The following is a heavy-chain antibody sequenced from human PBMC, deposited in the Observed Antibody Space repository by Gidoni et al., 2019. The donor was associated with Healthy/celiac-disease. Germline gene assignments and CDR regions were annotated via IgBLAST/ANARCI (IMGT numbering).Heavy chain of an antibody. Sequence: QVQLQESGPGLVKPSQTLSLTCTVSGGSISSGGYYWSWIRQHPGKGLEGIGYIYDRGSTYYNPALKRRVTISVDTSKNQFSLKLSSVTAADTAVYYCAGTEPGMEQQLAYDYWGQGTLVTVSS. CDR2: IYDRGST. CDR3: AGTEPGMEQQLAYDY. V-gene: IGHV4-31*03. J-gene: IGHJ4*02. D-gene: IGHD6-13*01. CDR1: GGSISSGGYY.